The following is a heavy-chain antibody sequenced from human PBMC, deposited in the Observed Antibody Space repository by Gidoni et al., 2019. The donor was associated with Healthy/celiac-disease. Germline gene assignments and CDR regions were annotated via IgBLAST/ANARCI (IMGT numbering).Heavy chain of an antibody. CDR2: ISGSGGST. D-gene: IGHD3-16*02. J-gene: IGHJ2*01. V-gene: IGHV3-23*01. CDR3: AKEYDYVWGSYRYINWYFDL. CDR1: GFTFSSYA. Sequence: EVQLLESGGGLVQPGGSLRLSCAASGFTFSSYAMSWVRQAPGKGLEWVSAISGSGGSTYYADSVKGRFTISRDNSKNTLYLQMNSLRAEDTAVYYCAKEYDYVWGSYRYINWYFDLWGRGTLVTVSS.